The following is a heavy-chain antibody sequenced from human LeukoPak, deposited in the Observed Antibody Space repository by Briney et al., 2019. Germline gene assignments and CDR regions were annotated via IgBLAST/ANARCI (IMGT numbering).Heavy chain of an antibody. CDR1: GYTLTSYH. Sequence: ASVRVSCKASGYTLTSYHINWVRQASGQGLEWMGWMNPNNGDSGYAQNFQGRVTITTGTSINTAYMELRILRSDDTAVYFCARTTSLTASGYDYWGQGTLVTVSS. CDR2: MNPNNGDS. CDR3: ARTTSLTASGYDY. D-gene: IGHD4-17*01. J-gene: IGHJ4*02. V-gene: IGHV1-8*03.